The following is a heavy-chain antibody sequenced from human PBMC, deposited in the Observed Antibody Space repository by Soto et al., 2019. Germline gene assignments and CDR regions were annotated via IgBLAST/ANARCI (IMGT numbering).Heavy chain of an antibody. CDR1: GFNFNSYT. CDR3: ARDCRGGSCYPGMDV. J-gene: IGHJ6*02. D-gene: IGHD2-15*01. CDR2: ISSSGYI. Sequence: PGGSLRLSCAASGFNFNSYTINWVRQAPGKRLEWLSSISSSGYIFSTDSVRGRFTISRDNAKNSVYLQITSLRAEDTAVYFCARDCRGGSCYPGMDVWGQGTTVTVSS. V-gene: IGHV3-21*01.